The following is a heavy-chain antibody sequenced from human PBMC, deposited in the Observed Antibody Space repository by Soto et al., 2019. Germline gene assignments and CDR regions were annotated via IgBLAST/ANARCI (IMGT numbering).Heavy chain of an antibody. Sequence: QVQLVESGGGVVQPGRSLRLSCAASGFTFSSYAMHWVRQAPGKGLEWVAVISYDGSNKYYADSVKGRFTISRDNSKNTLYLQMNSLRAEDTAVYYCARDRVTTVKYGMDVWGQGTTVTVSS. CDR3: ARDRVTTVKYGMDV. V-gene: IGHV3-30-3*01. D-gene: IGHD4-17*01. CDR1: GFTFSSYA. CDR2: ISYDGSNK. J-gene: IGHJ6*02.